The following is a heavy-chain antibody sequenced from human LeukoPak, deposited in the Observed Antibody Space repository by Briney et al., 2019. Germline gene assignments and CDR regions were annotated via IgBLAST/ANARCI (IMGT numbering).Heavy chain of an antibody. CDR2: IYYSGST. CDR3: ARAITIEPYFDY. CDR1: GGSVSSGRYY. J-gene: IGHJ4*02. Sequence: SETLSLTCTVSGGSVSSGRYYWSWIRQPPGEGLEWIGCIYYSGSTNYNPSLKSRVTISLDTSKNHFSLKLSSVSAADTAVYYCARAITIEPYFDYWGQGTLVTVSS. V-gene: IGHV4-61*03. D-gene: IGHD1-20*01.